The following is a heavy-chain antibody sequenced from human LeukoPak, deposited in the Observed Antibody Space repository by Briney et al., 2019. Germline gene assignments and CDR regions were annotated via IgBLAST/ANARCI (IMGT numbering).Heavy chain of an antibody. J-gene: IGHJ6*03. CDR2: IKQDGSEK. D-gene: IGHD5-18*01. Sequence: GGSLRLSCAASGFTFSSYWMSWVRQAPGKGLEWVANIKQDGSEKYYVDSVKGRFTISRDNAKNSLYLQMNSLRAEDTAVYYCARDALWGYSYGWPANYYMDVWGKGTTVTVSS. V-gene: IGHV3-7*01. CDR3: ARDALWGYSYGWPANYYMDV. CDR1: GFTFSSYW.